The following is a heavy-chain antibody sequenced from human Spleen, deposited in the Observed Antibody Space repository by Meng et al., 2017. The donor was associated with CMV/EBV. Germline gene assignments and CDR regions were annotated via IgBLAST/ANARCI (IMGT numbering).Heavy chain of an antibody. CDR2: IYYSGST. CDR1: GGSISSYY. Sequence: SETLSLTCTVSGGSISSYYWSWIRQPPGKGLEWTGYIYYSGSTNYNPSLKSRVTISVDTSKNQFSLKLSSVTAADTAVYYCARTVSIAVAGLDYWGQGTLVTVSS. D-gene: IGHD6-19*01. CDR3: ARTVSIAVAGLDY. V-gene: IGHV4-59*12. J-gene: IGHJ4*02.